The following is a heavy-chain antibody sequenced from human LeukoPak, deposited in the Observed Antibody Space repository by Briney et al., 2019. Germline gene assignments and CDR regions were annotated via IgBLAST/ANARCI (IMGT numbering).Heavy chain of an antibody. CDR2: ISWNSGSI. V-gene: IGHV3-9*01. J-gene: IGHJ4*02. D-gene: IGHD3-9*01. CDR1: GFTFDDYA. Sequence: SLRLSCAASGFTFDDYAMHWVRQAPGKGLEWVSGISWNSGSIGYADSVKGRFTISRDNAKNSLYLQMNSLRAEDTAVYYCAGSILTGYPNFDYWGQGTLVTVSS. CDR3: AGSILTGYPNFDY.